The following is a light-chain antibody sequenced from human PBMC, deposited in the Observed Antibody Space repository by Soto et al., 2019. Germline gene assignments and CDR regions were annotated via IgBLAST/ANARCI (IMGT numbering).Light chain of an antibody. CDR3: QQRYFWPPFT. V-gene: IGKV3-11*01. J-gene: IGKJ3*01. CDR1: QTVGSS. Sequence: EIVLTQSPATLSLAPGERATLSCRASQTVGSSLAWYQHKPGQAPRLLIYDASTRATAIPARFSGSGSGTDFTITISSLEPEDFAVYYCQQRYFWPPFTFGPGTKVDIK. CDR2: DAS.